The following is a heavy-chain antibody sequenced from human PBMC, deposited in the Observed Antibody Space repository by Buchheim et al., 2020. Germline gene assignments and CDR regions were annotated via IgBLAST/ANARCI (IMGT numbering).Heavy chain of an antibody. CDR3: AKNEAGATYEGYSSLDY. CDR1: GFTFITYG. J-gene: IGHJ4*02. Sequence: QVQLVESGGGVVQPGRSLRLSCTASGFTFITYGMHWVRQAPGKGLEWVAVIFYDGSNQFYADSVKGRFTISRDNSKNTLYLQMNSLRAEDTAVYYCAKNEAGATYEGYSSLDYWGQGTL. D-gene: IGHD6-13*01. CDR2: IFYDGSNQ. V-gene: IGHV3-30*18.